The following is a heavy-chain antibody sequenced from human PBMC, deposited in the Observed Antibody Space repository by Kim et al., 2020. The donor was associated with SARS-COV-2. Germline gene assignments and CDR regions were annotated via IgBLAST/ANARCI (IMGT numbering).Heavy chain of an antibody. Sequence: YNPSLKSRVTISVDTSKNQFSLKLSSVTAADTAVYYCASLRSGSYQKFDYWGQGTLVTVSS. J-gene: IGHJ4*02. V-gene: IGHV4-39*01. D-gene: IGHD1-26*01. CDR3: ASLRSGSYQKFDY.